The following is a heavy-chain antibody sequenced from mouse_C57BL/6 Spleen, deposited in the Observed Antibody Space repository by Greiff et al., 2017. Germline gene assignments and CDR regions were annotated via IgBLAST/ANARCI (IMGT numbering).Heavy chain of an antibody. CDR3: ARRTYYGGSCYFDY. D-gene: IGHD1-1*02. CDR2: IDPSDSYT. J-gene: IGHJ2*01. Sequence: QVQLQQPGAELVKPGASVKLSCKASGYTFTSYWMQWVKQRPGQGLEWIGEIDPSDSYTNYNQKFKGKATLTVDTASSTAYMQLSSLTSEESAVYYGARRTYYGGSCYFDYWGQGTTLTVSS. V-gene: IGHV1-50*01. CDR1: GYTFTSYW.